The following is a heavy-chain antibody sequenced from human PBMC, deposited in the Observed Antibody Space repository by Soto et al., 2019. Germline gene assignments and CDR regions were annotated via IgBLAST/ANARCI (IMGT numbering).Heavy chain of an antibody. CDR1: GYTFTSYG. D-gene: IGHD1-26*01. CDR3: ASDVVGWGLLVHYYNGMEV. J-gene: IGHJ6*02. Sequence: QVQLVQSGAEVKKPGASVKVSCKASGYTFTSYGISWVRQAPGQGLEWMGWISAYNGNTNYAQKLQGRVTMTTDTSTRTAYMELRSRRSDDKAVYYCASDVVGWGLLVHYYNGMEVWGQGTTVTVS. V-gene: IGHV1-18*01. CDR2: ISAYNGNT.